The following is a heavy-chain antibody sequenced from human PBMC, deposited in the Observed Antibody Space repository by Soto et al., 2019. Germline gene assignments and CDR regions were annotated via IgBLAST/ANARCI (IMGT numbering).Heavy chain of an antibody. Sequence: QVQLVQSGAEEKKPGASVKVSCKASGYTFTSYAMHWVRQAPGQRLEWMGWINAGNGNTKYSQKFQGRVTITRDTSASTGYMELSSLRSEDTAVYFRARGIVVVTALDYWGQGTLVTVSS. CDR2: INAGNGNT. J-gene: IGHJ4*02. CDR3: ARGIVVVTALDY. CDR1: GYTFTSYA. D-gene: IGHD2-21*02. V-gene: IGHV1-3*05.